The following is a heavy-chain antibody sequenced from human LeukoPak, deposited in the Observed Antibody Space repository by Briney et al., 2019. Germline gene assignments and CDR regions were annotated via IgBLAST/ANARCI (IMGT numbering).Heavy chain of an antibody. J-gene: IGHJ5*02. CDR2: INPSGGST. D-gene: IGHD6-19*01. CDR1: GYTFTSYY. CDR3: ARGGKQWLVPGFNWFDP. Sequence: ASVKVSCKASGYTFTSYYMHWVRQAPGQGLEWMGIINPSGGSTSYAQKFQGRVTMTRDTSTSTVYMELSSLRSEDTAVYYCARGGKQWLVPGFNWFDPWGQGTLVTVSS. V-gene: IGHV1-46*01.